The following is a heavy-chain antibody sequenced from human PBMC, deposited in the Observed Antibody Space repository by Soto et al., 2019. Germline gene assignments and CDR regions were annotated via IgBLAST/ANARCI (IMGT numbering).Heavy chain of an antibody. CDR1: GFTVTGYS. CDR3: VRCWGTGDGSNLGYNWFDP. D-gene: IGHD1-1*01. V-gene: IGHV3-30-3*01. CDR2: ISYDGTYK. J-gene: IGHJ5*02. Sequence: QEQVVESGGGVVQPGRSLRLSCAASGFTVTGYSMHWVRQAPGKGLEWVALISYDGTYKDYADSVKGRFSISRDYSNNALYLQMNSLITEDTAVYYCVRCWGTGDGSNLGYNWFDPWGQGTLVIVSS.